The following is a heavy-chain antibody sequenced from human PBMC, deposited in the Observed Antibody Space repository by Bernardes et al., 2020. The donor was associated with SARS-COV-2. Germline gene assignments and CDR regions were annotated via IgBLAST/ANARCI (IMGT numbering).Heavy chain of an antibody. CDR3: ARGSEMTTVTDAFDI. Sequence: ASEKVSCKAFGYTFTGYYMHWVREAPGQGREWMGWSNPNSGGTNYAQKFQGRVTMTRDTSISTAYMELSRLRSDDTAVYYCARGSEMTTVTDAFDIWGQGTMVTVSS. J-gene: IGHJ3*02. CDR2: SNPNSGGT. V-gene: IGHV1-2*02. D-gene: IGHD4-4*01. CDR1: GYTFTGYY.